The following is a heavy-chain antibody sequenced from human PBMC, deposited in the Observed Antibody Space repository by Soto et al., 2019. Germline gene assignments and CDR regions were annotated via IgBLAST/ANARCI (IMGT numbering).Heavy chain of an antibody. V-gene: IGHV3-23*04. CDR3: AKRPRALLTFDY. CDR2: ISDSGGTS. Sequence: EVQLVDSGGGLVQPGGSLRLSCAASGFIFSNYVMSWVRQAPGKGLAWVSSISDSGGTSYYADSVKGRFTISRDNSKNTLYLQMNSLRAVDTAIYYCAKRPRALLTFDYWGQGTLVTVSS. CDR1: GFIFSNYV. D-gene: IGHD1-26*01. J-gene: IGHJ4*02.